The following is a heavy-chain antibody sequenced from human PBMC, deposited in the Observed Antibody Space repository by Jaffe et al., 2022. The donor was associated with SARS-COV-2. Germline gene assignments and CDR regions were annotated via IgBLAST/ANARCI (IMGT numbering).Heavy chain of an antibody. CDR1: GFTFSNAW. Sequence: EVQLVESGGGLVKPGGSLRLSCAASGFTFSNAWMSWVRQAPGKGLEWVGRIKSKTDGGTTDYAAPVKGRFTISRDDSKNTLYLQMNSLKTEDTAVYYCTTTSPKFPHHDAFDIWGQGTMVTVSS. D-gene: IGHD2-21*01. CDR2: IKSKTDGGTT. J-gene: IGHJ3*02. CDR3: TTTSPKFPHHDAFDI. V-gene: IGHV3-15*01.